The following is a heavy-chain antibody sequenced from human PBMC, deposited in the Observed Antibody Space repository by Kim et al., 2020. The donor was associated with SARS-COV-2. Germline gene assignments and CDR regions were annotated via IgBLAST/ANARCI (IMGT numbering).Heavy chain of an antibody. V-gene: IGHV3-48*03. CDR1: GFTFSSYE. CDR3: KVTGGGWFDP. CDR2: ISSSGSTI. D-gene: IGHD6-25*01. Sequence: GGSLRLSCAASGFTFSSYEMNWVRQAPGKGLEWVSYISSSGSTIYYADSVKGRFTISRDNAKNSLYLQMNSLRAEDTAVYYCKVTGGGWFDPWGQGTLVTVSS. J-gene: IGHJ5*02.